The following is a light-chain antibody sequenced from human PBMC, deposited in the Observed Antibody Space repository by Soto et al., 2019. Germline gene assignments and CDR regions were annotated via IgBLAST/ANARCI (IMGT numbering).Light chain of an antibody. CDR1: QSVTKY. CDR2: DTS. CDR3: QQRYNWLT. J-gene: IGKJ4*01. Sequence: EIVLTQSPATLSLSPGERATLSCRASQSVTKYLAWYQQKPGQAPRLLIYDTSNRATGIPARFSGSGSGTDFTLTISSLESEDSGIYYCQQRYNWLTFGGGTKVEIK. V-gene: IGKV3-11*01.